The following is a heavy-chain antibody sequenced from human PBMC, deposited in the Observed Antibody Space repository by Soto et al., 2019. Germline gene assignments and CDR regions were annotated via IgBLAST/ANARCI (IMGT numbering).Heavy chain of an antibody. CDR3: AKTLGSAVAGPGRFDL. J-gene: IGHJ2*01. CDR1: GGTFSSYA. D-gene: IGHD6-19*01. Sequence: QVQLVQSGAAVKKPGSSVKVSCKASGGTFSSYAISWVRQAPGQGLEWMGGIIPIFGTANYAQKFQGRVRITADESTSTGYMEVSSLRSEATAVYYCAKTLGSAVAGPGRFDLWGRGTLVTVSS. CDR2: IIPIFGTA. V-gene: IGHV1-69*12.